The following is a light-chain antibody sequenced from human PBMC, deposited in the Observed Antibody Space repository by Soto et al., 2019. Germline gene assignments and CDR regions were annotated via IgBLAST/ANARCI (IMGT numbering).Light chain of an antibody. CDR2: AAS. CDR3: QQYYSYPRT. Sequence: DLQIPQSPSSMSSSLFDRVTITCRASQGITYWLAWYQQRPGRAPKCLIYAASTLQSGVPSRFSGSGSGADFTLTISCLQSEDFATYYCQQYYSYPRTFGQGTKVDIK. V-gene: IGKV1D-16*01. CDR1: QGITYW. J-gene: IGKJ1*01.